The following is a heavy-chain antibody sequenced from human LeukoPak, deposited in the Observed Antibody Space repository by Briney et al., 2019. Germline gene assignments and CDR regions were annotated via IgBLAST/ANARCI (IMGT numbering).Heavy chain of an antibody. J-gene: IGHJ4*02. CDR2: IYTGGSI. CDR3: ARVPCSSTSCQKYIDY. Sequence: SETLSLTCTVSGGSISSYYWSWIRQPAGKGPEWIGRIYTGGSINYNPSLKSRVTMSVDTSKNQFSLKLSSVTAADTAVYYCARVPCSSTSCQKYIDYWGQGTLVTVSS. D-gene: IGHD2-2*01. V-gene: IGHV4-4*07. CDR1: GGSISSYY.